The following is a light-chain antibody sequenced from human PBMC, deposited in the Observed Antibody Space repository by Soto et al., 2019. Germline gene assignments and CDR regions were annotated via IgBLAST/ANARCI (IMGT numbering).Light chain of an antibody. CDR1: QTISTY. CDR2: AAS. CDR3: QQSYSTFKT. J-gene: IGKJ1*01. V-gene: IGKV1-39*01. Sequence: DVQMTQSPSSLSASVGDKVTITCRASQTISTYLNWYQQKPGEAPKPLIYAASSLKSGVPSRFSGSGSGTNFTLTISSLQPEDFATYFCQQSYSTFKTFGQGTKVDIK.